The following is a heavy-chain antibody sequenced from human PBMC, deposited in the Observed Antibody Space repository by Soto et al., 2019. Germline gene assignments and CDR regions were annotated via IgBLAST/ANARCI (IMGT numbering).Heavy chain of an antibody. D-gene: IGHD3-22*01. CDR1: GFAFSNAW. CDR2: IKSKTDGGTT. Sequence: EVQLVESGGGLVKPGGSLRLSCAASGFAFSNAWINWVRQAPGKGLEWVGRIKSKTDGGTTDFAAPVRGRFAISRDDSKNMVYMQMNSLNTEDTAVYYCTTDSYITMIVVRFDYGGHGTLVTVSS. CDR3: TTDSYITMIVVRFDY. V-gene: IGHV3-15*07. J-gene: IGHJ4*01.